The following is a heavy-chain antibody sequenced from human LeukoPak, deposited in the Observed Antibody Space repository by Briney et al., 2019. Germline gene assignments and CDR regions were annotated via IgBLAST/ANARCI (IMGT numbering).Heavy chain of an antibody. V-gene: IGHV3-23*01. D-gene: IGHD6-13*01. J-gene: IGHJ4*02. Sequence: GGTLRLSCAASGFTFSSYAKSWVRQAQGKGLEWVSGISGSGGTTYYADSVKRLFTISRDKSNNTQYLQMNSLRADDTAVFYGAKEGYGSTWNADFDFWGRGTLVTVSS. CDR2: ISGSGGTT. CDR1: GFTFSSYA. CDR3: AKEGYGSTWNADFDF.